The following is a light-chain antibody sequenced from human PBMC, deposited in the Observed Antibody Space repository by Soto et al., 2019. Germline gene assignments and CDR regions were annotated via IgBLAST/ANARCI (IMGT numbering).Light chain of an antibody. CDR1: QGISSR. J-gene: IGKJ4*01. CDR3: QQANSFPLT. CDR2: AAS. V-gene: IGKV1-12*01. Sequence: DIQMTQSPSSVSASVGARVTITCRASQGISSRLAWYQQKPGKAPNLLIYAASNLQSGVPSRFSGSGSETDFTLTIGSLQPEDFATYYCQQANSFPLTFGGGTKVELK.